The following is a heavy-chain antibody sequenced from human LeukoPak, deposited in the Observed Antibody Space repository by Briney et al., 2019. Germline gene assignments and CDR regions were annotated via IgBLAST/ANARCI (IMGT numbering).Heavy chain of an antibody. Sequence: ASVKVSCKASGGNFSSYAISWVRQAPGQGLEWMGGIIPIFGTANYAQKFQGRVTITTDESTSTAYMELSSLRSEDTAVYYCARGVVPAARGDAFDIWGQGTMVTVSS. V-gene: IGHV1-69*05. CDR3: ARGVVPAARGDAFDI. CDR2: IIPIFGTA. D-gene: IGHD2-2*01. CDR1: GGNFSSYA. J-gene: IGHJ3*02.